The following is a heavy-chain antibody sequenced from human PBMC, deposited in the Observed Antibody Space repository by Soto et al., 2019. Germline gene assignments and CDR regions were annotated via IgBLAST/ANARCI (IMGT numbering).Heavy chain of an antibody. CDR2: ISSSSSYT. J-gene: IGHJ4*02. CDR1: GFTFSDYY. CDR3: ARATGSAAAYFDY. V-gene: IGHV3-11*06. D-gene: IGHD6-13*01. Sequence: GGSLRLSCAASGFTFSDYYMSWIRQAPGKGLEWVSYISSSSSYTNYADSVKGRFTISRDNAKNSLYLQMNSLRAEDTAVYYCARATGSAAAYFDYWDQGTLVTVSS.